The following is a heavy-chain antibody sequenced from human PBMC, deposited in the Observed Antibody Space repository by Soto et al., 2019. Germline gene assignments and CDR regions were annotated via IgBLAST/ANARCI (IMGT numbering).Heavy chain of an antibody. D-gene: IGHD3-10*01. CDR3: AKGSGPYYGSGSYFDY. V-gene: IGHV3-30*18. CDR2: ISYDGSNK. CDR1: GFTFSSYG. Sequence: QVQLVESGGGVVQPGRSLRLSCAASGFTFSSYGMHWVRQAPGKGLKWVAVISYDGSNKYYADSVKGRFTISRDNSKNTLYLQMNSLRAEDTAVYYCAKGSGPYYGSGSYFDYWGQGTLVTVSS. J-gene: IGHJ4*02.